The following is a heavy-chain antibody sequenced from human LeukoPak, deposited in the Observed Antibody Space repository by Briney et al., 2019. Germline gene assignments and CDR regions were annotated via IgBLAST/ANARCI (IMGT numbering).Heavy chain of an antibody. CDR3: VRGWIAAAGPNFDY. J-gene: IGHJ4*02. CDR1: GGSISSYY. CDR2: IYYTGST. V-gene: IGHV4-59*01. Sequence: SETLSLTCTVSGGSISSYYWSWIRQPPGKGLEWIGYIYYTGSTNYNPSLESRVTISVDTSKNQFSLKLSSVTAADTAVYYCVRGWIAAAGPNFDYWGQGTLVTVSS. D-gene: IGHD6-13*01.